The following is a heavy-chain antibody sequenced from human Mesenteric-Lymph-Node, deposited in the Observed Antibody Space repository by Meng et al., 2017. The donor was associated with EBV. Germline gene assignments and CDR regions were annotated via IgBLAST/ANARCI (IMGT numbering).Heavy chain of an antibody. CDR1: GYTISKEA. CDR2: ISAYNGNT. D-gene: IGHD2-15*01. V-gene: IGHV1-18*01. Sequence: QVRLVQAGAEVKTPGAAVKISCEASGYTISKEAMHWVRQAPGQGLEWMGWISAYNGNTNYAQKLQGRVTMTTDTSTSTAYMELRSLRSDDTAVYYCARDCSGGSCYGRRFDYWGQGTLVTVAS. CDR3: ARDCSGGSCYGRRFDY. J-gene: IGHJ4*02.